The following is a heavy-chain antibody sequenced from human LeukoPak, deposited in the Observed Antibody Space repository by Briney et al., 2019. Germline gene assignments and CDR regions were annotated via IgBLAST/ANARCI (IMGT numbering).Heavy chain of an antibody. Sequence: PGGSLRLSCAASGFTFSSYAMSWVRQAPGKGLEWVSAISGRGDSTYYAVSVKGRFTFSRDNSKNTLYLQMNSLRAEDTAVYYCAKANGAIFGVAGYFDYWGQGNLVTVSS. CDR1: GFTFSSYA. J-gene: IGHJ4*02. V-gene: IGHV3-23*01. CDR2: ISGRGDST. CDR3: AKANGAIFGVAGYFDY. D-gene: IGHD3-3*02.